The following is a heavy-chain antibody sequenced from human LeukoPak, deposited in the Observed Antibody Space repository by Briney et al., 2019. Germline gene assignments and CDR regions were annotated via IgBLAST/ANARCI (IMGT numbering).Heavy chain of an antibody. CDR1: GFTFSDYY. J-gene: IGHJ4*02. V-gene: IGHV3-11*06. CDR3: ARIVIAAAGREDY. Sequence: GGSLRLSCAASGFTFSDYYMSWIRQAPGKGLEWVSYISSSSSYTNYADSVKGRFPISRDNAKNSLYLQMNSLRAEDTAVYYCARIVIAAAGREDYWGQGTLSPSPQ. D-gene: IGHD6-13*01. CDR2: ISSSSSYT.